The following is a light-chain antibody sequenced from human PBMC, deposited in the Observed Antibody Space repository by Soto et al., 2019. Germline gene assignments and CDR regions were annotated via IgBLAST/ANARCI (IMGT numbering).Light chain of an antibody. Sequence: QSVLTQPASVSASPGQSITISCTGTSSDVGAYNFVSWYQQYPGKAPKLMIYEVNNRPSGVSSRFSGSKSGDSASLTISGLQAADEADYFCKSYAGSNTYVFGSGTKVTVL. J-gene: IGLJ1*01. CDR3: KSYAGSNTYV. V-gene: IGLV2-14*01. CDR1: SSDVGAYNF. CDR2: EVN.